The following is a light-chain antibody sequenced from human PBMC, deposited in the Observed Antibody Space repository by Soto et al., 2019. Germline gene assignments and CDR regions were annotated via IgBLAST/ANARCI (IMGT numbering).Light chain of an antibody. CDR3: SSYAGINNLGF. CDR2: EVN. Sequence: QSALTQPPSAFGSPGQSVTISCTGTSSDDGGYKYVSWYQQHPGKAPKLMIFEVNKRPSGVPDRFSGSKSGNTASLTVSGLQAEDEADYYCSSYAGINNLGFFGTGTKVTVL. CDR1: SSDDGGYKY. J-gene: IGLJ1*01. V-gene: IGLV2-8*01.